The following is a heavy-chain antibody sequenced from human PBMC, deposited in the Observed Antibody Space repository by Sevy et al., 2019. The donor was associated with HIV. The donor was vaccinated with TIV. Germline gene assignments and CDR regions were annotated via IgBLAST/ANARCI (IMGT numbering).Heavy chain of an antibody. CDR3: ARQDETPPYYYYYGMDV. CDR1: GFTFSSYA. CDR2: ISSSRSPI. Sequence: GGSLRLSCAASGFTFSSYAMNWVRQAPGKGLEWVSYISSSRSPIYYADSVKGRFTISRDNAKNSLYLQMNSLRDEDTAVYYCARQDETPPYYYYYGMDVWGQGTTVTVSS. V-gene: IGHV3-48*02. J-gene: IGHJ6*02.